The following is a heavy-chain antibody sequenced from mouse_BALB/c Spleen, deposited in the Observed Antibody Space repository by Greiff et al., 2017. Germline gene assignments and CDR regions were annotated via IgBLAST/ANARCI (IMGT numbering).Heavy chain of an antibody. CDR3: ASSSYGYFDV. J-gene: IGHJ1*01. Sequence: EVQLQQSGAELVKPGASVKLSCTASGFNIKDTYMHWVKQRPEQGLEWIGRIDPANGNTKYDPQFQGKATITADTSSNTAYLQLSSLTSDDTAVYYCASSSYGYFDVWGAGTTVTVSS. CDR1: GFNIKDTY. D-gene: IGHD1-1*01. CDR2: IDPANGNT. V-gene: IGHV14-3*02.